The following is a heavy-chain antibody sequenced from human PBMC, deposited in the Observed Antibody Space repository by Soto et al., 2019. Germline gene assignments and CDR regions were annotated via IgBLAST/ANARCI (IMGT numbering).Heavy chain of an antibody. J-gene: IGHJ6*02. CDR2: ISSSGSTI. CDR3: ARDPGDFWGGYYTKYYYYYGMDV. V-gene: IGHV3-48*03. D-gene: IGHD3-3*01. Sequence: EVQLVESGGGLVQPGGSLRLSCAASGFTFSSYEMNWVRQAPGKGLEWVSYISSSGSTIYYADSVKGRFTISRDNAKNSLYLQMNSLRAEDTAVYYCARDPGDFWGGYYTKYYYYYGMDVWGQGTTVTVSS. CDR1: GFTFSSYE.